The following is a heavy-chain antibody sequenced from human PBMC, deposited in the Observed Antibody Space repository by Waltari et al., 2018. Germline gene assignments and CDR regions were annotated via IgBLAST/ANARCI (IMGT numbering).Heavy chain of an antibody. V-gene: IGHV4-61*09. CDR3: ARVRVVVAAHWYFDL. Sequence: QVQLQESGPGLVKPSQTLSLTCTVSGGSISSGSYYWSWIRQPAGKGLEWIGYSYTSGSTNYNPSLKSRVTISVDTSKNQFSLKLSSVTAADTAVYYCARVRVVVAAHWYFDLWGRGTLVTVSS. D-gene: IGHD2-15*01. CDR2: SYTSGST. CDR1: GGSISSGSYY. J-gene: IGHJ2*01.